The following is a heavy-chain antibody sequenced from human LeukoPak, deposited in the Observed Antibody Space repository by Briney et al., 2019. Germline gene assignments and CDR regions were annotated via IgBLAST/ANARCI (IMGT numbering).Heavy chain of an antibody. CDR2: INPNSGAT. J-gene: IGHJ2*01. V-gene: IGHV1-2*04. CDR1: GYTFTGYY. Sequence: SVSVSCEASGYTFTGYYMHWVRQAPRKGLEGRGWINPNSGATNYAQKLQGWVTMTRDTSISTAYMELSRLRSDDTAVYYCARDNWGLRHFDLWGRGTLVTVSS. CDR3: ARDNWGLRHFDL. D-gene: IGHD2-21*01.